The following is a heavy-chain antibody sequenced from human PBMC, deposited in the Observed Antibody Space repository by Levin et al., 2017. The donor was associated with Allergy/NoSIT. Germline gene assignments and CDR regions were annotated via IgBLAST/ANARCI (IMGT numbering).Heavy chain of an antibody. D-gene: IGHD2-2*01. Sequence: PGGSLRLSCAASGFTFSSYWMSWVRQAPGKGLEWVANIKQDGSEKYYVDSVKGRFTISRDNAKNSLYLQMNSLRAEDTAVYYCARDCSSTSCYHYMDVWGKGTTVTVSS. CDR1: GFTFSSYW. V-gene: IGHV3-7*04. CDR2: IKQDGSEK. J-gene: IGHJ6*03. CDR3: ARDCSSTSCYHYMDV.